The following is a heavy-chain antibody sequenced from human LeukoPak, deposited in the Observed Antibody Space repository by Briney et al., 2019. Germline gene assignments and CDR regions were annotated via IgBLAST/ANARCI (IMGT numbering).Heavy chain of an antibody. Sequence: SETLSLTCTVSGGSISSYYWSWIRQPPGKGLEWIGYIYYSGSTNYNPSLKSRVTISVDTSKNQFSLKLSSVTAADTAVYYCARVVGAPTGAFDIWGQGTMVTVSS. CDR2: IYYSGST. CDR1: GGSISSYY. D-gene: IGHD1-26*01. V-gene: IGHV4-59*08. J-gene: IGHJ3*02. CDR3: ARVVGAPTGAFDI.